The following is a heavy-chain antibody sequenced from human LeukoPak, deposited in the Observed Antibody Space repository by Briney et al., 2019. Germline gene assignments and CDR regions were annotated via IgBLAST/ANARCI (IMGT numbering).Heavy chain of an antibody. D-gene: IGHD3-10*01. Sequence: GGSLRLSCAASGFTFSSYWMSWVRQAPGKGLEWVANIKQDGSEKYYVDSVKGRFTISRDNAKNSLYLQMNSLRAEDTAVYYCARVRARRSYYGSGSSSPKWGQGTLVTVSS. J-gene: IGHJ4*02. CDR3: ARVRARRSYYGSGSSSPK. CDR1: GFTFSSYW. CDR2: IKQDGSEK. V-gene: IGHV3-7*03.